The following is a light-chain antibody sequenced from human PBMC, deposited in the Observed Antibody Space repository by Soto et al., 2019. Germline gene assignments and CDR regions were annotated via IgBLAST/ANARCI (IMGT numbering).Light chain of an antibody. CDR1: QSISNY. J-gene: IGKJ3*01. V-gene: IGKV1-39*01. Sequence: DIQMTQSPSSLSASVGDSVTITCRASQSISNYLNWYQQKPGKAPKLLVYAASSLQSGVPSRFSGSGSGTDFTLTISRLQPEDFATYYCQQSYSTPFTFGPGTKVDIK. CDR2: AAS. CDR3: QQSYSTPFT.